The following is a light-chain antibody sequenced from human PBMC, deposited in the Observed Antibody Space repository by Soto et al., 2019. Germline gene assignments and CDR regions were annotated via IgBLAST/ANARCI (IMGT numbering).Light chain of an antibody. V-gene: IGLV4-69*01. J-gene: IGLJ2*01. Sequence: QSVLTQSPSASASLGASVKLTRTLSSGHSNYAIAWHQQQPEKGPRFLMKLNSDGSHSKGDGIPDRFSGSSSGAERYLTISTLQSEDEADYYCQTWVTGIHIFGGGTKLTVL. CDR2: LNSDGSH. CDR1: SGHSNYA. CDR3: QTWVTGIHI.